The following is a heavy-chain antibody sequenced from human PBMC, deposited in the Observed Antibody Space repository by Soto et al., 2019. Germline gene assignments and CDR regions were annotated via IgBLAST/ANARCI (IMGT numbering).Heavy chain of an antibody. J-gene: IGHJ4*02. V-gene: IGHV3-33*01. CDR2: IWYDGSNK. CDR3: ARARVVVVAATPPPPGY. D-gene: IGHD2-15*01. CDR1: GFTFSSYG. Sequence: QVQLVESGGGVVQPGRSLRLSCAASGFTFSSYGMHWVRQAPGKGLEWVAVIWYDGSNKYYADSVKGRFTISRDNSKNTLYLPMNSLRAEDTAVYYCARARVVVVAATPPPPGYWGQGTLVTVSS.